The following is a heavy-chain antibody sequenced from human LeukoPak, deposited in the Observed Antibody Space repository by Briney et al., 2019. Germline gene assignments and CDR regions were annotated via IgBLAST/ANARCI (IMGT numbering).Heavy chain of an antibody. Sequence: GSLRLSCVASGFTFSSRDWMTWVRQPPGKGLEWIGSIYFSGNTYYNPSLKSRLTISVDTSKNQFSLNLSSVTAADTAVYYCARDYLGAGTVGATSGYWGQGTLVTVSS. CDR1: GFTFSSRDW. V-gene: IGHV4-4*02. J-gene: IGHJ4*02. CDR2: IYFSGNT. CDR3: ARDYLGAGTVGATSGY. D-gene: IGHD1-26*01.